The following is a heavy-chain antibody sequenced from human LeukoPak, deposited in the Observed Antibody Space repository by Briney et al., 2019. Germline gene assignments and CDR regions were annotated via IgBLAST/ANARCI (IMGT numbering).Heavy chain of an antibody. Sequence: ASVKVSCKASGYTFASYDINWVRQATGQGLEWMGWMNPNSGNTGYAQKFQGRVTMTRNTSIGTAYMELSRLRSDDTAVYYCARGGYYRGYWGQGTLVTVSS. V-gene: IGHV1-8*01. D-gene: IGHD3-3*01. CDR2: MNPNSGNT. J-gene: IGHJ4*02. CDR3: ARGGYYRGY. CDR1: GYTFASYD.